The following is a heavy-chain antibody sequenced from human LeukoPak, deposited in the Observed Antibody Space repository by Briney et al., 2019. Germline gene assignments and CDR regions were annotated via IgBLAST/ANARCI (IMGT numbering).Heavy chain of an antibody. D-gene: IGHD6-13*01. Sequence: SVKVSCKASGGTFSSYAISWVRQAPGQGLEWMGRIIPILGIANYAQKFQGRVTITADKSTSTAYMELSSLRSEDTAVYYCARGPSIAAAGGGFDYWGQGTLVTVSS. CDR2: IIPILGIA. CDR3: ARGPSIAAAGGGFDY. J-gene: IGHJ4*02. CDR1: GGTFSSYA. V-gene: IGHV1-69*04.